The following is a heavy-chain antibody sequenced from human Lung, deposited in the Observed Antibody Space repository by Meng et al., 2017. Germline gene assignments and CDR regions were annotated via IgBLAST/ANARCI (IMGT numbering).Heavy chain of an antibody. D-gene: IGHD4-11*01. J-gene: IGHJ4*02. CDR1: GGSFSDYY. Sequence: LQLWVPGLLQPSEAPSLTCVVSGGSFSDYYWSWIRQPPGKGLEWIGEINHSGSTNCNPSLESRATISVDTSQNNLSLKLSSVTAADSAVYYCARGPTTMAHDFDYWGQGTLVTVSS. V-gene: IGHV4-34*01. CDR3: ARGPTTMAHDFDY. CDR2: INHSGST.